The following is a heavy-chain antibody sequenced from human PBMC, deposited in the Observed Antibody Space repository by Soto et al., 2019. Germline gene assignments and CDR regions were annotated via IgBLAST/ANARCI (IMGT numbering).Heavy chain of an antibody. CDR1: GGSISNSRYY. D-gene: IGHD6-6*01. J-gene: IGHJ4*02. V-gene: IGHV4-39*01. CDR3: ARNAEEYSTSSGVRY. Sequence: PSETLSLTCTVSGGSISNSRYYWGWIRQPPGKGLEWIGNIYYNGMTDYSPSLKSRVTISVDTSKNQFSLRLRSVTAPDTAVYYCARNAEEYSTSSGVRYWGQGALVTVSS. CDR2: IYYNGMT.